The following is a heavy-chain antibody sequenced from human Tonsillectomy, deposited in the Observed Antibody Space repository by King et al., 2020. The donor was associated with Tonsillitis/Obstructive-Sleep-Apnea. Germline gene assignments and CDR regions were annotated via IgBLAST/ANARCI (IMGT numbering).Heavy chain of an antibody. CDR3: AKMLGVVGVTAVMAFDY. CDR1: GFTFSNYA. V-gene: IGHV3-23*04. CDR2: ISGSGSST. D-gene: IGHD2-21*02. J-gene: IGHJ4*02. Sequence: DVQLVESGGGLVQPGGSLRLSCAASGFTFSNYAMSWVRQAPGKGLEWVSGISGSGSSTYYADSVKGRFTISRDNSKNTLYLQMNSLRAEDTAVYYCAKMLGVVGVTAVMAFDYWGQGTLVTVSS.